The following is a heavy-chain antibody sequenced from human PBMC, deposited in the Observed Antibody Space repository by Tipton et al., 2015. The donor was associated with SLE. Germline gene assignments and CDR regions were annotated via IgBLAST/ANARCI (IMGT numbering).Heavy chain of an antibody. J-gene: IGHJ6*02. V-gene: IGHV3-74*01. CDR3: AKDETGMDV. CDR2: INSDGSST. CDR1: GFTFRSYR. Sequence: SLRLSCADSGFTFRSYRMHWVRQAPGKGLVWVSRINSDGSSTRYADSVKGRFNISRDNAKNTLYLQMNSLRAEDTAVYYCAKDETGMDVWGQGTTVTVSS.